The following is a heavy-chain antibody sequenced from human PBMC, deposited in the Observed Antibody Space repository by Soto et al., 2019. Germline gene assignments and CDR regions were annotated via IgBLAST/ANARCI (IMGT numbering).Heavy chain of an antibody. CDR3: ARQINYYDTANSPSAYYFDY. CDR1: GGSISSYY. D-gene: IGHD3-22*01. J-gene: IGHJ4*02. Sequence: QVQLQESGPGLVKPSETLSLTCTVSGGSISSYYWSWIRQPPGKGLEWIGYIYYSGSTNYNPSLKSRVTISVDTSKNQFSLKLSSVTAADTAVYYCARQINYYDTANSPSAYYFDYWGQGTLVTVSS. CDR2: IYYSGST. V-gene: IGHV4-59*01.